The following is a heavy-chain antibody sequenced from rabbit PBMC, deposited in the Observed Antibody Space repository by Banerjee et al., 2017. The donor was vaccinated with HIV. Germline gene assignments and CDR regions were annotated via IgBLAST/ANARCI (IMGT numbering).Heavy chain of an antibody. CDR1: GFSFSNKYV. D-gene: IGHD8-1*01. J-gene: IGHJ3*01. V-gene: IGHV1S45*01. Sequence: QEQLEESGGDLVKPEGSLTLTCTASGFSFSNKYVMCWVRQAPGKGLEWIACINTSSGNTVYATWAKGRFTISRTSSTTVALQMTSLTAADTATYLCARDLGGSWHLWGQGTLVTVS. CDR2: INTSSGNT. CDR3: ARDLGGSWHL.